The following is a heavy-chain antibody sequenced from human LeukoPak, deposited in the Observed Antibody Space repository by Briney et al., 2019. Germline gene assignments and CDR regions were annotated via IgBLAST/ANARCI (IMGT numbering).Heavy chain of an antibody. D-gene: IGHD3-22*01. J-gene: IGHJ3*02. V-gene: IGHV4-59*01. CDR3: ARGDYYDSSGYLDNAFDI. CDR1: GGSISSYY. Sequence: SETLSLTCTVSGGSISSYYWSWIRQPPGKGLEWIGYVYYSGSTNYNPSLKSRVTISVDTPKNQFSLKLSSVTAADTAVYYCARGDYYDSSGYLDNAFDIWGQGTMVTDSS. CDR2: VYYSGST.